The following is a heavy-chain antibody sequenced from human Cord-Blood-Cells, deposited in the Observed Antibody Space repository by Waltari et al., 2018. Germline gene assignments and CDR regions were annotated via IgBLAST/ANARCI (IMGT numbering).Heavy chain of an antibody. V-gene: IGHV1-58*01. CDR2: IVVGSGNT. Sequence: QMQLVQSGPEVKKPGTSVKVSCKASGFTFTRSAVQWVRQARGQRLEWIGWIVVGSGNTNYAQKFQERVTITRDMSTSTAYMELSSLRSEDTAVYYCAAGPYYDFWSGYWYFDLWGRGTLVTVSS. D-gene: IGHD3-3*01. CDR3: AAGPYYDFWSGYWYFDL. J-gene: IGHJ2*01. CDR1: GFTFTRSA.